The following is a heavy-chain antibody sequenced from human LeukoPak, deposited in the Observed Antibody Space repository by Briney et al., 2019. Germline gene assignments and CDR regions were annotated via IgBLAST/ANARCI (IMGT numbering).Heavy chain of an antibody. CDR2: INPNSGGT. CDR3: ARDGYEQWLSNWFDP. Sequence: ASVKVSCKASGYTFTGYYMHWVRQAPGQGLEWMGWINPNSGGTNYAQKFQARVTMTRDTSISTAYMELSRLRSDDTAVYYCARDGYEQWLSNWFDPWGQGTLVTVSS. V-gene: IGHV1-2*02. CDR1: GYTFTGYY. D-gene: IGHD6-19*01. J-gene: IGHJ5*02.